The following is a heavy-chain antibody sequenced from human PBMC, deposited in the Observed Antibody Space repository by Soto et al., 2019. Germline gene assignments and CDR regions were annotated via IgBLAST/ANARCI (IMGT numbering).Heavy chain of an antibody. D-gene: IGHD3-10*01. CDR2: IYYSGST. J-gene: IGHJ6*02. V-gene: IGHV4-31*03. CDR3: ARSITMVRGVTIHYYYYGMDV. Sequence: SETLSLTCTVSGGSISSGGYYWSWIRQHPGKGLEWIGYIYYSGSTYYNPSLKSRVTISVDTSKNQFSLKLSSVTAADTAVYYCARSITMVRGVTIHYYYYGMDVWGQGTTVTVSS. CDR1: GGSISSGGYY.